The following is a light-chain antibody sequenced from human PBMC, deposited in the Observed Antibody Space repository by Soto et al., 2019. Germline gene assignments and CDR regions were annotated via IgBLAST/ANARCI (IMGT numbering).Light chain of an antibody. Sequence: EIVLTQSPGTLSLSPGERDTLSCRASQSVSSSYLAWYQQKPGQAPRLLIYGASTRATGIPHRFSGGGSGTDFTLTISRLEHEDFAVYYCQQYGSSPPMYTFGQGTKLEIK. CDR2: GAS. CDR1: QSVSSSY. J-gene: IGKJ2*01. V-gene: IGKV3-20*01. CDR3: QQYGSSPPMYT.